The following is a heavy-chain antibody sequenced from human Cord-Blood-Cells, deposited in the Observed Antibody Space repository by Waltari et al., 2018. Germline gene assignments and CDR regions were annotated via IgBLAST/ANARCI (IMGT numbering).Heavy chain of an antibody. CDR3: ARDKGGSGYVDGFDY. Sequence: QVQLVQSGAEVKKPGSSVTVSCKASGGTFSSYSISWVRQAPGQGLEWMGGIIPIFGTANYAQKFQGRVTITADESTSTAYMELSSLRSEDTAVYYCARDKGGSGYVDGFDYWGQGTLVTVSS. D-gene: IGHD5-12*01. CDR1: GGTFSSYS. V-gene: IGHV1-69*01. J-gene: IGHJ4*02. CDR2: IIPIFGTA.